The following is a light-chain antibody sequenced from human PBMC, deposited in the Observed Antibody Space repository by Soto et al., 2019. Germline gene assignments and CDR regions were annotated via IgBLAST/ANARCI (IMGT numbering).Light chain of an antibody. J-gene: IGKJ3*01. V-gene: IGKV4-1*01. CDR1: QSVLYSSNNKNQ. CDR3: QQYYSTPFT. Sequence: DIVMTQSPDSLAVSLGERATINCKSSQSVLYSSNNKNQLVWYQQKPGQPPKLLISWASTRESGVPDRFSGSGSGTDFTLTISSLQAEDVAVYYCQQYYSTPFTFGPGTKVDIK. CDR2: WAS.